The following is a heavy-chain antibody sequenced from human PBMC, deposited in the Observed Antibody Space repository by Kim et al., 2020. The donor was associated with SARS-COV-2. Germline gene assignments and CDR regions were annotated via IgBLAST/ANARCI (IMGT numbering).Heavy chain of an antibody. V-gene: IGHV6-1*01. J-gene: IGHJ5*02. D-gene: IGHD4-17*01. CDR3: TRGELRFNWFDP. Sequence: DYAVYVKSRITINPDASKNQFSLHLNSVTPEDTAVYYCTRGELRFNWFDPWGPGTLVTVSS.